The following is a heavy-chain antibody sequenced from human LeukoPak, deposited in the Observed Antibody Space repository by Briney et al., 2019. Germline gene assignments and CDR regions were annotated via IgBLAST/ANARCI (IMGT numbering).Heavy chain of an antibody. V-gene: IGHV3-23*01. Sequence: GGSLRLSCAASGCTFNNYAMSWVRQAPGKGLEWLSPISSNGGSTYYADSVRGRFTISRDNSKNTLSLQMNSLRAEDTAVYYCAKVGSVVIPATAGGHYWGQGTLVTVSS. CDR3: AKVGSVVIPATAGGHY. CDR2: ISSNGGST. D-gene: IGHD2-2*01. J-gene: IGHJ4*02. CDR1: GCTFNNYA.